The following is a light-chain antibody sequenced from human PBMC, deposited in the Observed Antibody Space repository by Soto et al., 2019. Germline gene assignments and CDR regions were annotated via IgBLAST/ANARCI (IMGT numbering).Light chain of an antibody. CDR3: QQSYRTPPT. CDR2: AAF. V-gene: IGKV1-39*01. Sequence: DIQMTQSPSSLSASVGDRVTITCRAIQSISTYLNWYQQKPGKAPKLLIYAAFNLQSGVPSRFSGSGSGTDFTLTISSLQPEDFASYYCQQSYRTPPTFGQGTKLEIK. CDR1: QSISTY. J-gene: IGKJ2*01.